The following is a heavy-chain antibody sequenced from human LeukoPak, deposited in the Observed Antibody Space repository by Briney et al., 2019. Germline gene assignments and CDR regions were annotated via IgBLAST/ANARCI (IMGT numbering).Heavy chain of an antibody. CDR1: GFTFSSYA. D-gene: IGHD3-10*01. J-gene: IGHJ4*02. Sequence: AGGSLRLSCAASGFTFSSYAMSWVRQAPGKGLEWVSAISGSGGSTYYADSVKGRFTISRDNSKNTLYLQMNSLRAEDTAVYYCAKDPTYYYGSGSLEGYFDYWGQGPLVTVSS. CDR2: ISGSGGST. CDR3: AKDPTYYYGSGSLEGYFDY. V-gene: IGHV3-23*01.